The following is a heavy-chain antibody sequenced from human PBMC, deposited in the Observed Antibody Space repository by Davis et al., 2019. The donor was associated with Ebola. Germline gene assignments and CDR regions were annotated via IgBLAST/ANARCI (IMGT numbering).Heavy chain of an antibody. V-gene: IGHV1-18*01. CDR3: ARDATTVTTIWFDP. D-gene: IGHD4-17*01. CDR2: INVYNGHT. CDR1: GYTFSGYA. J-gene: IGHJ5*02. Sequence: AASVTVSCKTSGYTFSGYAISWVRQAPGQGLEWMGWINVYNGHTNYAQNFQGRVTVSTDTSTSIAYMELRSLRSDDTALYYCARDATTVTTIWFDPWGQGTLVTVSS.